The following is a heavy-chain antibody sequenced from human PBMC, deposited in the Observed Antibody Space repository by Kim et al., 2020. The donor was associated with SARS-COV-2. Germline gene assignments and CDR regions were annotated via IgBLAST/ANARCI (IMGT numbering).Heavy chain of an antibody. Sequence: GGSLRLSCTASGFTFGDYAMSWVRQAPGKGLEWVGFIRSKAYGGTTEYAASVKGRFTISRDDSKSIAYLQMNSLKTEDTAVYYCISRRFLEWDDYGMDVWGQGTTVTVSS. CDR3: ISRRFLEWDDYGMDV. D-gene: IGHD3-3*01. CDR1: GFTFGDYA. V-gene: IGHV3-49*04. J-gene: IGHJ6*02. CDR2: IRSKAYGGTT.